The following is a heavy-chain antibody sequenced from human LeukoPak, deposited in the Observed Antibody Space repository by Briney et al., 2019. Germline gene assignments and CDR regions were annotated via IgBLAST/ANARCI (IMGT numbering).Heavy chain of an antibody. CDR3: ARDMGYGAPGWFDP. CDR2: INPNSGGT. V-gene: IGHV1-2*02. Sequence: ASVKVSCKTPGYTLTGYYMHWVRQAPGQGLEWMGWINPNSGGTNYAQKFQGRVTMTRDTSISTAYMELSRLRSDDTAVYYCARDMGYGAPGWFDPWGQGTLVTVSS. J-gene: IGHJ5*02. D-gene: IGHD4-17*01. CDR1: GYTLTGYY.